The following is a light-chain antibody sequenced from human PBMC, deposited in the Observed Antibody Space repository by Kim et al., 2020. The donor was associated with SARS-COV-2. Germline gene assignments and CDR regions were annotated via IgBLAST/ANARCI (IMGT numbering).Light chain of an antibody. CDR3: QSYDSSNWV. J-gene: IGLJ3*02. CDR1: SGSIANNY. V-gene: IGLV6-57*03. Sequence: GKTVTISCTRSSGSIANNYVQWYQQRPGSAPTTVIYEDNQRLSGVPDRFSGSIDSSSNSASLTISGLKTEDEADYYCQSYDSSNWVFGGGTQLTVL. CDR2: EDN.